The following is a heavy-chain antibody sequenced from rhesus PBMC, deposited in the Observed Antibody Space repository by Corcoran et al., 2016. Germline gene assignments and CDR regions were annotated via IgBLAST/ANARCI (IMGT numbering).Heavy chain of an antibody. CDR1: GASISSNY. J-gene: IGHJ5-2*02. CDR2: IYGGSRST. CDR3: AKILVTYYNFWSGYSPLNSLDV. D-gene: IGHD3-3*01. V-gene: IGHV4-147*01. Sequence: QVQLQESGPGLVKPSETLPLTCAVSGASISSNYWSWIRQPPGKGLEWSGYIYGGSRSTSYNRSRTSRVTICKDTYKTRFSLKMGSVPAADTVVYYCAKILVTYYNFWSGYSPLNSLDVWGRGVLVTGSS.